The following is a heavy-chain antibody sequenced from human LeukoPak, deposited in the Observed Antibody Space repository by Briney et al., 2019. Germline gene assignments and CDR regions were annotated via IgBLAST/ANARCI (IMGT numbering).Heavy chain of an antibody. V-gene: IGHV4-28*03. D-gene: IGHD3-10*01. CDR1: GYSISSSNW. CDR3: AGVRGVFPYWYFDL. CDR2: IYYSGST. Sequence: SETLSLTCAVSGYSISSSNWWGWIRQPPGKGLEWIGYIYYSGSTYYNPSLKSRVTMSVDTSKNQFSLKLSSVTAVDTAVYYCAGVRGVFPYWYFDLWGRGTLVTVSS. J-gene: IGHJ2*01.